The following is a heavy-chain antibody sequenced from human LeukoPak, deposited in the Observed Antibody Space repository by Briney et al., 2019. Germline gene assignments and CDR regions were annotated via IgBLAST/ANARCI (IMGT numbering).Heavy chain of an antibody. J-gene: IGHJ4*02. CDR1: GYRFTSYY. Sequence: ASVTVSFKASGYRFTSYYMHWVRQAPGQGLEGMGIINPSGGSTIYAQKFQDRVSMTRDTSTNTVYMELSSLSSEDTAVYYCARGGEYQLLDDFWGQGTLVTVSS. CDR3: ARGGEYQLLDDF. CDR2: INPSGGST. V-gene: IGHV1-46*01. D-gene: IGHD2-2*01.